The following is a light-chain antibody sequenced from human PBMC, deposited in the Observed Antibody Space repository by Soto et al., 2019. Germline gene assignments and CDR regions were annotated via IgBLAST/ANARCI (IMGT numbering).Light chain of an antibody. CDR1: SGHSSYA. CDR2: LNSDGSH. V-gene: IGLV4-69*01. Sequence: QLVLTQSPSASASLGASVKLTCTLSSGHSSYAIAWHQQQPEKGPRYLMNLNSDGSHYKGDGIPDRFSGSSSGAERYLTISSLQSEDEGDYYCQTWGTGIGVFGGGTKLTVL. CDR3: QTWGTGIGV. J-gene: IGLJ3*02.